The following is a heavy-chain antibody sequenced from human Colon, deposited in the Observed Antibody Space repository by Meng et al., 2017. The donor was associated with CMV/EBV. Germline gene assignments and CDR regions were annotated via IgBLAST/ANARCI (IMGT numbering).Heavy chain of an antibody. V-gene: IGHV1-18*01. J-gene: IGHJ4*02. D-gene: IGHD2-2*01. CDR2: ISPYNDNT. Sequence: WIRQPPGKGLEWMGLISPYNDNTDYAQKFQDRVTMTTDTSTTTAYMELRSLRSDDTAVYYCARNLYCRSSTCPPVEWGQGTLVTVSS. CDR3: ARNLYCRSSTCPPVE.